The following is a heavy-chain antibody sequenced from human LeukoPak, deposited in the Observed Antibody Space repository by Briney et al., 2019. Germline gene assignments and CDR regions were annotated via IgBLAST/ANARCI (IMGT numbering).Heavy chain of an antibody. Sequence: ASVKVSCKASGYTFTGYYMHCVRQAPGQGLEWMGWINPNSGDTNYAQKFQGRVTITRDTSISTVYMELSRLRPDDTAVYYCAKVRWEVVGGSYDIWGQGTMVTVSS. CDR1: GYTFTGYY. D-gene: IGHD1-26*01. V-gene: IGHV1-2*02. CDR2: INPNSGDT. J-gene: IGHJ3*02. CDR3: AKVRWEVVGGSYDI.